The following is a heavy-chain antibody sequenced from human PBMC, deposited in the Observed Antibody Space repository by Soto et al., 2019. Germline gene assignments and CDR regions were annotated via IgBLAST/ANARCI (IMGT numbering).Heavy chain of an antibody. CDR3: SNYDY. Sequence: EVQLVESGGGLVKPGGSLRLSCAASGCSFNYAWMNWVRQAPGKGLEWVGRIKSKTDGGTTDYAARVKGRFTISRDDSKNTLYLQMNSLNTEDTAVYYCSNYDYWGQGTLVTVSS. D-gene: IGHD1-26*01. V-gene: IGHV3-15*07. CDR2: IKSKTDGGTT. J-gene: IGHJ4*02. CDR1: GCSFNYAW.